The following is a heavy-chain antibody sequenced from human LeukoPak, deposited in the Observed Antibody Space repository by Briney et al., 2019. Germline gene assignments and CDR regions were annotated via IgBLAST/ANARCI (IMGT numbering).Heavy chain of an antibody. D-gene: IGHD2-15*01. CDR1: GGSFSSYY. CDR3: ARVVVVAARGDWFDP. V-gene: IGHV4-59*01. CDR2: IYYSGST. J-gene: IGHJ5*02. Sequence: SETLSLTCTVSGGSFSSYYWSWVRQPPGKGLEWIGYIYYSGSTNYNPSLKGRVTISVDTSKNQFSLELSSVTAADTAVYYCARVVVVAARGDWFDPWGQGTLVTVSS.